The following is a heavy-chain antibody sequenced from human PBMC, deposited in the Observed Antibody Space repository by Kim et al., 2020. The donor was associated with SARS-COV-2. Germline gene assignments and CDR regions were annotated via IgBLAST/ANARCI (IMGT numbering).Heavy chain of an antibody. J-gene: IGHJ6*02. Sequence: GGSLRLSCAASGFTFSTWTMHWVRQAPGKGLEWVSLITGSTTHIYYADSVKGRFTISRDNAKNSLYLQMNTLTAEDTAVYYCARGASGRWGLWDVWGQGTAVTVSS. CDR1: GFTFSTWT. D-gene: IGHD5-12*01. CDR3: ARGASGRWGLWDV. V-gene: IGHV3-21*01. CDR2: ITGSTTHI.